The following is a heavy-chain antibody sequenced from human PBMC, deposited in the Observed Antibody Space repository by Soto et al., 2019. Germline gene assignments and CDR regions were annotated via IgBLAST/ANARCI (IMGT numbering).Heavy chain of an antibody. Sequence: SVKVSCKASGGTFSSYAISWVRQAPGQGLEWMGGIIPIFGTANYTQKFQGRVTITADKSTSTAYMELSSLRSEDTAVYYCASEKGGSIFGVVSNFYGMDVWGQGTTVTVSS. D-gene: IGHD3-3*01. CDR3: ASEKGGSIFGVVSNFYGMDV. CDR1: GGTFSSYA. J-gene: IGHJ6*02. V-gene: IGHV1-69*06. CDR2: IIPIFGTA.